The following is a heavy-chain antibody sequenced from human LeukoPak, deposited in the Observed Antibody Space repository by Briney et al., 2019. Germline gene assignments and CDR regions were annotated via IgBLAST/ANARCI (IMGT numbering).Heavy chain of an antibody. D-gene: IGHD2-8*01. Sequence: GGSLRLSCAASGFTFSSYWMTWVRQAPGKGLEWVASIREDGSEKTSVDSVKGRFTISRDNAKNSLYLQMDSLRAEDTAVYYCARGPTNGQAFDYWGQGTLVSVSS. CDR2: IREDGSEK. J-gene: IGHJ4*02. CDR3: ARGPTNGQAFDY. V-gene: IGHV3-7*01. CDR1: GFTFSSYW.